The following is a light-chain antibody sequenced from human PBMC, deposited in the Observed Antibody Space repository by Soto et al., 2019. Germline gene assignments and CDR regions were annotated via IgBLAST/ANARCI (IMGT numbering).Light chain of an antibody. J-gene: IGKJ2*01. CDR1: ERVSSW. V-gene: IGKV1-5*01. Sequence: DIQMTQSPSTLSASVGDRVTITCRASERVSSWLAWYQQKPGKAPKLLIYDASSLESGVPLRFSGSRSGTELTLTISSLQPDDFATYSCQQYDTFGQGTKLEIK. CDR2: DAS. CDR3: QQYDT.